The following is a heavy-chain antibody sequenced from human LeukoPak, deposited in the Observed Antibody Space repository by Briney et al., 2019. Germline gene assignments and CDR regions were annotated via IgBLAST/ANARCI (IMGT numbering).Heavy chain of an antibody. CDR1: GYRFTNYW. V-gene: IGHV5-51*01. D-gene: IGHD4-17*01. J-gene: IGHJ4*02. CDR2: IYPSDSDP. Sequence: GAPLKIPAKGSGYRFTNYWIGGVGQLPGKGLEWMGIIYPSDSDPTYRPSFQGQVTISAHKSITTAYLQWSSLKASDTATYYCARTKSPTTVTFGYWGQGTLVTVSS. CDR3: ARTKSPTTVTFGY.